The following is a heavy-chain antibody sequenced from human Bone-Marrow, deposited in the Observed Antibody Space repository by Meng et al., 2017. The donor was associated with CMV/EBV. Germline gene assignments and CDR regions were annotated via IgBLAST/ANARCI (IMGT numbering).Heavy chain of an antibody. CDR2: ISSSSTYI. CDR1: GFTFTSYS. V-gene: IGHV3-21*01. J-gene: IGHJ4*02. Sequence: GGSLRLSCAASGFTFTSYSMNWVRQAPGKGLEWASAISSSSTYIYYADSVKGRFTISRDNAKDSLYLQMNSLRAEDTAIYYCARAFDTSGYYRYFDYWGQGILVTVSS. D-gene: IGHD3-22*01. CDR3: ARAFDTSGYYRYFDY.